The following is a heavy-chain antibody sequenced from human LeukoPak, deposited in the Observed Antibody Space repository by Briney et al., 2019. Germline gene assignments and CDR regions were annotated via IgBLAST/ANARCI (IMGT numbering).Heavy chain of an antibody. J-gene: IGHJ6*03. V-gene: IGHV1-2*02. CDR1: GYTFTTSY. D-gene: IGHD1-14*01. Sequence: ASVKLSCKPSGYTFTTSYLHWVRQAPGQGLEWMGWINPKNGGTNYAQKFRGRVTMTRDTSINTAYMELTGLTSDDTALYYCARDPSNRYYTDVWGIGTTVTVSS. CDR2: INPKNGGT. CDR3: ARDPSNRYYTDV.